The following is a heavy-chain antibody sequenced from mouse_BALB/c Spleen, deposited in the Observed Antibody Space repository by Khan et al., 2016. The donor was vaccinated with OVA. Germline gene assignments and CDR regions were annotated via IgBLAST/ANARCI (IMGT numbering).Heavy chain of an antibody. V-gene: IGHV1-5*01. Sequence: VQLKQSGTVLARPGASVKMSCKASGYTFTRSWMHWVKQRPGQGLEWIGAIYPGYSDTNYNEKFKGKAKLTAVTSTSTAYMELSSLTNEDSAVYYCTRRNWDVAWFAYWGQGTLVTVSA. D-gene: IGHD4-1*01. CDR3: TRRNWDVAWFAY. CDR2: IYPGYSDT. J-gene: IGHJ3*01. CDR1: GYTFTRSW.